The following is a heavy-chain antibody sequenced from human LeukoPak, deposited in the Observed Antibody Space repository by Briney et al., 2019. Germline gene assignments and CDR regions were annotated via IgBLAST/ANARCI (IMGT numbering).Heavy chain of an antibody. D-gene: IGHD4-17*01. J-gene: IGHJ4*02. CDR1: GGSISSVNSY. Sequence: PSESLSLTCTVSGGSISSVNSYWGWIRQPPGKGLEWIGSIYYSGNTYYNPSLKSRVIISVDTSKNQFSLKLSSVTAADTAVYFCARPANYGDSPFDYWGQGTLVTVSS. V-gene: IGHV4-39*01. CDR3: ARPANYGDSPFDY. CDR2: IYYSGNT.